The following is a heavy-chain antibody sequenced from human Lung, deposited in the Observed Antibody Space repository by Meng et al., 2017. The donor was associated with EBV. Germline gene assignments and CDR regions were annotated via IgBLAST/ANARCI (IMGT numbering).Heavy chain of an antibody. J-gene: IGHJ4*02. V-gene: IGHV4-4*02. CDR2: IYHSGRT. CDR3: TTLYGDSIS. D-gene: IGHD4-17*01. Sequence: QGAGPGLVKPSGALSRSCDVSGGSIRNDQWWSWVRQAPGKGLEWIGEIYHSGRTNYNPSVKSRVSMSVDKSQNHFSLRLSSVTAADTAVYYCTTLYGDSISWGQGTLVTVSS. CDR1: GGSIRNDQW.